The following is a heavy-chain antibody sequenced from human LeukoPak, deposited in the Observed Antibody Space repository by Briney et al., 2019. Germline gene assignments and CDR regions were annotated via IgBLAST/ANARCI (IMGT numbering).Heavy chain of an antibody. D-gene: IGHD4-11*01. V-gene: IGHV3-30-3*01. Sequence: GGSLRLSCAVSGFTFTSYAMHWVRQAPGKGLEWVAVMSYDGSNKYYADSVKGRFTISRDNSKNTLYLQMNSLRADDTAVYYCARDSYYSPDYWGQGTLVIVSS. CDR1: GFTFTSYA. CDR2: MSYDGSNK. CDR3: ARDSYYSPDY. J-gene: IGHJ4*02.